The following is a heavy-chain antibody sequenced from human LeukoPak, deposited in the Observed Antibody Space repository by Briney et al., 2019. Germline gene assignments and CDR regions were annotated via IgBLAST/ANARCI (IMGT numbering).Heavy chain of an antibody. CDR2: IYYSGST. Sequence: SETLSLTCTVSGGSISSYYWSWIRQPPGKGLEWIGYIYYSGSTNYNPSLKSRVTTSVDTSKNQFSLKLSSVTAADTAVYYCARGPLGYCSGGSCYSGGYYYYYGMDVWGQGTTVTVSS. V-gene: IGHV4-59*01. D-gene: IGHD2-15*01. CDR1: GGSISSYY. J-gene: IGHJ6*02. CDR3: ARGPLGYCSGGSCYSGGYYYYYGMDV.